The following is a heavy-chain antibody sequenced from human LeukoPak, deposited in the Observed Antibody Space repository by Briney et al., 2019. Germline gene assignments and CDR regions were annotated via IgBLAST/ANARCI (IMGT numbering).Heavy chain of an antibody. Sequence: GGSLRLSCAASGFSVGTNYMSWVRQAPGKGLEWLSVIYSGGMTYYADSVKGRFTISRDTSKNTLNLQMNSLRAEDTAVYYCARLGDLVAAPAALPHFGSWGQGTLVAVSS. V-gene: IGHV3-66*01. J-gene: IGHJ5*01. CDR3: ARLGDLVAAPAALPHFGS. CDR1: GFSVGTNY. CDR2: IYSGGMT. D-gene: IGHD2-2*02.